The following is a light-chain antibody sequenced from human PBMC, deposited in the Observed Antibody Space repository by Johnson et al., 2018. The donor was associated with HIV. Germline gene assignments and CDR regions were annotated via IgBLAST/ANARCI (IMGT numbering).Light chain of an antibody. CDR3: GTWDSSLSAYV. J-gene: IGLJ1*01. Sequence: QSVLTQPPSVSAAPGQKVTISCSGSSSNIGRNYVSWYQQLPGTAPKLLIFDNNKRPSGIPDRFSASKSGTSATLGITGLQTGDEADYYCGTWDSSLSAYVFGTGTKVTDL. V-gene: IGLV1-51*01. CDR2: DNN. CDR1: SSNIGRNY.